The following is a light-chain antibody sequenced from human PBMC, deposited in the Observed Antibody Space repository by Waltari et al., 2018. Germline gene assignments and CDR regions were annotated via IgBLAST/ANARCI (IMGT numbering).Light chain of an antibody. CDR2: GAS. Sequence: DIQMTQSPSSLSASVGDRATTTCPANQDIYNSLTWYQQKPGKAPNLLNYGASNLEPGVPSRFSGSGSGTHFTFTISSLQPDDFATYYCQQYDTPLSFGGGTKVAIK. V-gene: IGKV1-33*01. J-gene: IGKJ4*01. CDR1: QDIYNS. CDR3: QQYDTPLS.